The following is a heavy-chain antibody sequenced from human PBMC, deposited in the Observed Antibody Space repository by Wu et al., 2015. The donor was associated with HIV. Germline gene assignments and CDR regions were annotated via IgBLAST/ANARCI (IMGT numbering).Heavy chain of an antibody. CDR1: GYTFTGFY. D-gene: IGHD3/OR15-3a*01. V-gene: IGHV1-2*02. Sequence: QVQLVQSGAEVKKPGASVKVSRKASGYTFTGFYLHWVRQAPGQGLEWMGWINPNSGDTNYAQKFRGRVTMTRDTSISTAYLELSRLRYDDTAVYYCARIRDWALHDAFDIWGQGTMVTVSS. J-gene: IGHJ3*02. CDR2: INPNSGDT. CDR3: ARIRDWALHDAFDI.